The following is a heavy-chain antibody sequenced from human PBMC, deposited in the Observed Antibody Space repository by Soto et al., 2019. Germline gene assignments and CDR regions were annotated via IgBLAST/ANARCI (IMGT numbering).Heavy chain of an antibody. Sequence: QVQLVQSGAEVKKPGSSVKVSCKTSGGPFNNHAINWVRQAPGQGLEWVGLVIPTLATADYAQKFQGRVTMTADEVTNTAYMDLSSLRSDETGVYYCASDYGEIDAFEICGQGTLVTVSS. CDR3: ASDYGEIDAFEI. CDR2: VIPTLATA. J-gene: IGHJ3*02. CDR1: GGPFNNHA. D-gene: IGHD4-17*01. V-gene: IGHV1-69*01.